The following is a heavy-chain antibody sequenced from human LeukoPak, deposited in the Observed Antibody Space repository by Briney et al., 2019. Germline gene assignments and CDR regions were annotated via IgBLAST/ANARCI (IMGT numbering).Heavy chain of an antibody. J-gene: IGHJ4*02. CDR3: ARVSSIVGATIFDY. CDR2: IIPILGIA. Sequence: SVKVSCKASGGTFTSYAISWWRQAPGQGLKWWGRIIPILGIANCAQKFQGRVTITADKSTSTAYMELSRLRSEDTAVYYCARVSSIVGATIFDYWGQGTLVTVSS. D-gene: IGHD1-26*01. V-gene: IGHV1-69*04. CDR1: GGTFTSYA.